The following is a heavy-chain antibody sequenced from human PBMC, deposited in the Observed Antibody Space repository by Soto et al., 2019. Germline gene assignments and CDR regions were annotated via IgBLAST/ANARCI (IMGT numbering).Heavy chain of an antibody. D-gene: IGHD3-22*01. CDR2: ISTNGGST. CDR1: GFTFSSYA. CDR3: VKGEYYYDSSGYYPFDY. Sequence: GGSLRLSCSASGFTFSSYAMHWVRQAPGKGLEYVSSISTNGGSTHYSDSVKGRFTISRDNSKNTQYLQMSSLRADDTAVYYCVKGEYYYDSSGYYPFDYWGQGTLVTVSS. V-gene: IGHV3-64D*06. J-gene: IGHJ4*02.